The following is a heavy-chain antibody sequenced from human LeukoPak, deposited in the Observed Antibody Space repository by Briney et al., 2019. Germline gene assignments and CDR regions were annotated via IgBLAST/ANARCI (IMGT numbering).Heavy chain of an antibody. CDR2: IYYSGST. CDR3: ARAGRRDGYIDYFDY. V-gene: IGHV4-59*01. D-gene: IGHD5-24*01. J-gene: IGHJ4*02. Sequence: KTSETLSLTCTVSGGSISSYYWSWIRQPPGKGLEWIGYIYYSGSTNYNPSLKSRVTISVDTSKNQFFLKLSSVTAADTAVYYCARAGRRDGYIDYFDYWGQGTLVTVSS. CDR1: GGSISSYY.